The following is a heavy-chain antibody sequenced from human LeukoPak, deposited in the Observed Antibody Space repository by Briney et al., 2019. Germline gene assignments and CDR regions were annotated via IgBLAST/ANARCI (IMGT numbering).Heavy chain of an antibody. CDR3: ARDRPGSGSYYSGDAFDI. CDR1: GDSVSSNSAA. V-gene: IGHV6-1*01. D-gene: IGHD3-10*01. Sequence: SQTLSLTCAISGDSVSSNSAAWNWIRQSPSRGLEWLGRTYYRSKWYNDYAVSVKSRITINPDTSKNQLSLQLNSVTPEDTAVYYCARDRPGSGSYYSGDAFDIWGQGTMVTVSS. CDR2: TYYRSKWYN. J-gene: IGHJ3*02.